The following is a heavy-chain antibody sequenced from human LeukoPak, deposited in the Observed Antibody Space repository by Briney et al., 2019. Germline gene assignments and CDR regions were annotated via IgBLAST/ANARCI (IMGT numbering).Heavy chain of an antibody. V-gene: IGHV3-30*03. CDR3: LYYDFWSGYYVVAGDY. J-gene: IGHJ4*02. Sequence: GGCLRLSCAAPGFTFSSYGMHWVRQAPGKGLEWVAVISYDRSNKYYADSVKGRFTISRDNSKNTLYLQMNSLRAEDTAVYYCLYYDFWSGYYVVAGDYWGQGTLVTVSS. D-gene: IGHD3-3*01. CDR1: GFTFSSYG. CDR2: ISYDRSNK.